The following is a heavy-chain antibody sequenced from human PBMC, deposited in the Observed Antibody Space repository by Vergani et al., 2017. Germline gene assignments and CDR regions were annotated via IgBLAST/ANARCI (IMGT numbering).Heavy chain of an antibody. J-gene: IGHJ4*02. V-gene: IGHV7-4-1*02. CDR3: ARDYLSDPDWLVVD. CDR1: GYTFTDYA. CDR2: INTNTGNP. Sequence: QVQLVQSGSELKKPGASVKVSCEASGYTFTDYAMTWVRQAPGQGLEWMGWINTNTGNPTYTQGFTGRFVFSLDTSVSTAYLQINSLKAEDTAVYYCARDYLSDPDWLVVDWGQEALVTVAS. D-gene: IGHD3-9*01.